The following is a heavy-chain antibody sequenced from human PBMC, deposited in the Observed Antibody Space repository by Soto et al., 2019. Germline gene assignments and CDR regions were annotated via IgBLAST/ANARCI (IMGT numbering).Heavy chain of an antibody. CDR1: GFTFSSFA. J-gene: IGHJ4*02. CDR2: ILGGGST. V-gene: IGHV3-23*01. CDR3: AKDRHPDGIWTFDA. D-gene: IGHD2-8*01. Sequence: GGSLRLSCATSGFTFSSFAMAWFRQAPGRGLEWVSEILGGGSTFYADSMKGRITISRDDSKNTLYLQMNSLRVDDTALYYCAKDRHPDGIWTFDAWGQGTLVTVSS.